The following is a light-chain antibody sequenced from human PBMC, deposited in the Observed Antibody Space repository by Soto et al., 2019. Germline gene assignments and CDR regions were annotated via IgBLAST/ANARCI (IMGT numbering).Light chain of an antibody. CDR3: QQHISWPLT. CDR2: DAS. CDR1: QSVTNS. V-gene: IGKV3-11*01. J-gene: IGKJ4*01. Sequence: EIVLTQSPVTRSLSPGERATLSCRASQSVTNSLAWYQQKPGQAPRLLVYDASNRATGIPTRFSGSGSGTDFTLTISNLEPEDFAVYYCQQHISWPLTFGGGTKVDIK.